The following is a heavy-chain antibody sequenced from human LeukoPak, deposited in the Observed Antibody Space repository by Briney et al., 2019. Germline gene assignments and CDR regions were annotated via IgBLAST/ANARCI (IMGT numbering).Heavy chain of an antibody. CDR3: ARVLLWFGEPYYFDY. CDR1: GFTFNNYW. Sequence: GGSLRLSCAASGFTFNNYWMSWVRQAPGKGLEWVANIKQDGSEKYYVDSVKGRFTISRDNAKNSLYLQMNSLRAEDTAVYYCARVLLWFGEPYYFDYWGQGTLVTVSS. CDR2: IKQDGSEK. J-gene: IGHJ4*02. D-gene: IGHD3-10*01. V-gene: IGHV3-7*01.